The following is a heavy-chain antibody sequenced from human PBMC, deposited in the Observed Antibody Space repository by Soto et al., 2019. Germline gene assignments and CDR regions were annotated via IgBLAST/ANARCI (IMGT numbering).Heavy chain of an antibody. CDR3: ARVVPGAEAWFGP. Sequence: ASVKVSCKPSGYTFSNYGITWVRQAPGQPLEWLGWISLYSDGTNYAQKFQGRVSMTTDTSTTTAYMELRSLRSDDTAVYYCARVVPGAEAWFGPWGQGTLVTVSS. CDR2: ISLYSDGT. V-gene: IGHV1-18*01. D-gene: IGHD2-2*01. J-gene: IGHJ5*02. CDR1: GYTFSNYG.